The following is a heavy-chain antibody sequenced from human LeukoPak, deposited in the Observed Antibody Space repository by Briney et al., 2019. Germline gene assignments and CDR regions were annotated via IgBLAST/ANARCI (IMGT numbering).Heavy chain of an antibody. CDR3: ARELHYYGSGSYNGPGWFDP. J-gene: IGHJ5*02. Sequence: ASVKVSCKASGYTFTSYYMHWVRQAPGQGLEWMGIIKPSGGSTSYAQKFQGRVTMTSDTSTSTVYMELSSLRSEDTAVYYCARELHYYGSGSYNGPGWFDPWGQGTLVTVSS. D-gene: IGHD3-10*01. CDR2: IKPSGGST. V-gene: IGHV1-46*01. CDR1: GYTFTSYY.